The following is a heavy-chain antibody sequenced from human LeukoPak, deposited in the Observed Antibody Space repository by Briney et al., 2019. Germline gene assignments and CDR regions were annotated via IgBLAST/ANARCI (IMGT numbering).Heavy chain of an antibody. CDR2: IYPGDSDT. CDR1: GYSFPIYW. J-gene: IGHJ6*03. V-gene: IGHV5-51*01. Sequence: GESLKISCKGSGYSFPIYWLGWVRQMPGKGLEWMGIIYPGDSDTRYSPSFQGRVTISADKSISTAYLQWRSLKASDSAMYYCVSRDLHQHSDDLYYYYMDVWGRGITVTVSS. D-gene: IGHD1-26*01. CDR3: VSRDLHQHSDDLYYYYMDV.